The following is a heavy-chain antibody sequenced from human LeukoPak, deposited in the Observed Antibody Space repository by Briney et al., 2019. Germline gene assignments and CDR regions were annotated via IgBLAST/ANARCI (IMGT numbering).Heavy chain of an antibody. CDR2: ISAYNGNT. J-gene: IGHJ3*02. CDR1: GYTYTTYP. Sequence: AAVKDSCRASGYTYTTYPISGVRQAPGQEVEWVGGISAYNGNTNYAQKLQGRVTMTTDTSTSTAYMELRSLRSDDTAVYYCARTTMVRGVQDAFDIWGQGTMVTVSS. D-gene: IGHD3-10*01. V-gene: IGHV1-18*01. CDR3: ARTTMVRGVQDAFDI.